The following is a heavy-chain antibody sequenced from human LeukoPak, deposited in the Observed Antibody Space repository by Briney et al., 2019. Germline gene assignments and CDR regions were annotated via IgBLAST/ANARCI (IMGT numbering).Heavy chain of an antibody. CDR3: ARADMATVFDF. D-gene: IGHD5-24*01. CDR1: GGSFSGYY. J-gene: IGHJ4*02. V-gene: IGHV4-31*11. Sequence: PSETLSLTCAVYGGSFSGYYWSWIRQHPGKGLEWIGYVSYSGSTYYNPSLKTRLTISVDTSKNQFSLKLGSVTAADTAFYYCARADMATVFDFWGRGTLVTVSS. CDR2: VSYSGST.